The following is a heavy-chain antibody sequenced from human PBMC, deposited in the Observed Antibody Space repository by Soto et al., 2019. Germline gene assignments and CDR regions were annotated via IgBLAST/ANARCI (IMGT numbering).Heavy chain of an antibody. Sequence: GGSLRLSCAASGFTVSSNYMSWVRQAPGKGLEWVSVIYSGGSTYYADSVKGRFTISRHNSKNTLYLQMNSLRAEDTAVYYCARSYSGYDYYYYYGMDVWGQGTTVTVSS. D-gene: IGHD5-12*01. CDR1: GFTVSSNY. J-gene: IGHJ6*02. CDR2: IYSGGST. V-gene: IGHV3-53*04. CDR3: ARSYSGYDYYYYYGMDV.